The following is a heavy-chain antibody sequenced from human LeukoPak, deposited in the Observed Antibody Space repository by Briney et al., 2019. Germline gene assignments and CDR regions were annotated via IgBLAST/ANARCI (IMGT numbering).Heavy chain of an antibody. CDR2: IIPIFGTA. CDR1: GGTFSSYA. J-gene: IGHJ4*02. CDR3: ARAGPQGSGSYYSDY. Sequence: ASVKVSCKASGGTFSSYAISWVRQAPGQGLEWMGGIIPIFGTANYAQKFQGRVTLTADKSTSTAYMELSSLRSEDTAMYYCARAGPQGSGSYYSDYWGQGTLVTVSS. D-gene: IGHD3-10*01. V-gene: IGHV1-69*06.